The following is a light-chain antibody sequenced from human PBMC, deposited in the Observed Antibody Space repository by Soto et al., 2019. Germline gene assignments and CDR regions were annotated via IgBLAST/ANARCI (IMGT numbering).Light chain of an antibody. CDR2: GTF. CDR1: QDIKTY. J-gene: IGKJ3*01. CDR3: QHLNNYPQVT. Sequence: IQLTQSPSSLSASVGDRVSITCRASQDIKTYLAWYQQKQGKAPKLLISGTFTLQSGVPSRFNGSGSRTDFTLTIIRLQPEDFATYYCQHLNNYPQVTFGPGTKV. V-gene: IGKV1-9*01.